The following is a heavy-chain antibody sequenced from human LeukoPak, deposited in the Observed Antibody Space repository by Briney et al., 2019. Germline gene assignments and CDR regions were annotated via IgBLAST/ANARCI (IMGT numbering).Heavy chain of an antibody. V-gene: IGHV3-23*01. D-gene: IGHD3-10*01. J-gene: IGHJ4*02. Sequence: PGGSLRLSCAASGFTFSSYAMSWVRQAPGKGLEWVSAISGSGGSTYYADSVKGRFTISRDNSKNTLYLQMNSLRAEDTAVYYCAKNDQGFLWFGERSPHYFDYWGQGTLVTASS. CDR1: GFTFSSYA. CDR3: AKNDQGFLWFGERSPHYFDY. CDR2: ISGSGGST.